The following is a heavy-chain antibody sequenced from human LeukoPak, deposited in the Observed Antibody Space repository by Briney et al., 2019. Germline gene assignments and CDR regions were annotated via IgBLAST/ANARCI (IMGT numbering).Heavy chain of an antibody. J-gene: IGHJ4*02. V-gene: IGHV3-23*01. CDR3: ARRGPNWGFFDY. Sequence: GGSLRLSCAASGFTFSSYVMNWVRQASEKGLEWVSSITGSDTNIFYADSVRGRFTISRDNSKNIVFLQMDSLRAEDTAIYYCARRGPNWGFFDYWGQGSLVTVSS. CDR2: ITGSDTNI. D-gene: IGHD3-16*01. CDR1: GFTFSSYV.